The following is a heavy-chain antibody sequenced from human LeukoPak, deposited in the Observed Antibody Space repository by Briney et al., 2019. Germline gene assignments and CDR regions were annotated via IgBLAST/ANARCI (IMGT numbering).Heavy chain of an antibody. V-gene: IGHV1-2*02. J-gene: IGHJ4*02. CDR2: INPNSGGT. CDR3: ARGLLRYFDWLTPLDY. CDR1: GYTFTDYY. D-gene: IGHD3-9*01. Sequence: GASVKVSCKASGYTFTDYYMHWVRQAPGQGLEWMGWINPNSGGTNYAQKFQGRVTMTRDTSISTACMELSRLRSDDTAVYYCARGLLRYFDWLTPLDYWGQGTLVTVSS.